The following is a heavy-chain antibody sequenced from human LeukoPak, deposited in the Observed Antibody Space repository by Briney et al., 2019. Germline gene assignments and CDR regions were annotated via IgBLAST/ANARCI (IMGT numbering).Heavy chain of an antibody. V-gene: IGHV7-4-1*02. CDR3: ARVYFGELLSPYGP. D-gene: IGHD3-10*01. CDR1: GYTFTSYA. CDR2: INTNTGNP. Sequence: ASVKVCCKASGYTFTSYAMNLVRQAPGHGLEWMGWINTNTGNPTYAQRFTGRCVFSLDTSVNTAYLQISSLKPEDTAVYYCARVYFGELLSPYGPWGQGTLVTVSS. J-gene: IGHJ5*02.